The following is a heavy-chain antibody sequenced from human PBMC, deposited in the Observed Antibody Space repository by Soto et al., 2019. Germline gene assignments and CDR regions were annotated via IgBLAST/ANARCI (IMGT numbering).Heavy chain of an antibody. J-gene: IGHJ4*02. CDR3: ARGAMANFDY. D-gene: IGHD5-18*01. CDR1: GGTFSSYA. V-gene: IGHV1-69*13. Sequence: GASVKVSCKASGGTFSSYAISWVRQAPGQGLEWMGGIIPIFGTANYAQKFQGRVTITADESLTSSYLELRSLRSEDTAVYFCARGAMANFDYWGQGTVVTVSS. CDR2: IIPIFGTA.